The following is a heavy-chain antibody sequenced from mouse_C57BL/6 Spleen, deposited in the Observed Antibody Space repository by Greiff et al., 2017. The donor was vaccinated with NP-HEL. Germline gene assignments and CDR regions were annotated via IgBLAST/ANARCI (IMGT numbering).Heavy chain of an antibody. CDR2: IDPEDGET. D-gene: IGHD2-3*01. J-gene: IGHJ4*01. V-gene: IGHV14-2*01. CDR1: GFNIKDYY. Sequence: VQLKQSGAELVKPGVSVKLSCTASGFNIKDYYMHWVKQRTEQGLEWIGRIDPEDGETKYAPKFQGKATITADTSSNTAYLQLSSLTSEDTAVYYCAFDGYYAMDYWGQGTSVTVSS. CDR3: AFDGYYAMDY.